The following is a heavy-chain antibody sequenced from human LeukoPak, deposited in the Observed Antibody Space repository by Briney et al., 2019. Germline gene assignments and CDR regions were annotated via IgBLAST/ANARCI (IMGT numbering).Heavy chain of an antibody. V-gene: IGHV4-39*01. CDR3: ARLSIIAAARYYFDY. Sequence: PSETLSLTCTVSGGSISSSSYYWGWIRQPPGKGLEWIGSIYYSGSTYYNPSLKSRVTISVDTSKNQFSLKLSSVTAADTAVYYCARLSIIAAARYYFDYWGQGTLVTVSS. D-gene: IGHD6-13*01. CDR1: GGSISSSSYY. CDR2: IYYSGST. J-gene: IGHJ4*02.